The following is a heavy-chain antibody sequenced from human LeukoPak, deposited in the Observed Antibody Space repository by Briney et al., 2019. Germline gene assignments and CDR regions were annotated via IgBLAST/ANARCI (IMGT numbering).Heavy chain of an antibody. J-gene: IGHJ4*02. CDR1: GFTFSSYW. CDR3: ARDPYYDSSGYLFDY. V-gene: IGHV3-74*01. CDR2: INSDGSST. Sequence: GGSLRLSCAASGFTFSSYWMHWVRQAPGKGLVWVSRINSDGSSTSYADSVKGRFTISRDNAKNTLYLQMNSLRAEDTAVYYCARDPYYDSSGYLFDYWGQGALVTVSS. D-gene: IGHD3-22*01.